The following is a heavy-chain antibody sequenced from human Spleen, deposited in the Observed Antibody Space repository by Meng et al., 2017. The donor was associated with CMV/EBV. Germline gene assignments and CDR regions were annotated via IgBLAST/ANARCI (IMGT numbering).Heavy chain of an antibody. CDR1: GDSISSSDFF. D-gene: IGHD3/OR15-3a*01. J-gene: IGHJ3*02. V-gene: IGHV4-39*07. CDR3: ARGEGVYNFWTGSEPNGAYDI. CDR2: IYYSGST. Sequence: SETLSLTCTVSGDSISSSDFFWGWIRQPPGKGLEWIGSIYYSGSTYYNPSLKSRVTISLDTSKIQFSLRLTSVTAADTALYYCARGEGVYNFWTGSEPNGAYDIWAQGTMVTVSS.